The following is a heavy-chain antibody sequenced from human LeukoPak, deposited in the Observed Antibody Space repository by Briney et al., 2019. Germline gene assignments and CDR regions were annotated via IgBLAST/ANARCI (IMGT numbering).Heavy chain of an antibody. CDR3: TKGDWFDN. J-gene: IGHJ4*02. CDR2: ISWNSRNI. V-gene: IGHV3-9*01. Sequence: VQPGRSLRLSCVASGFNFHDYTMHWVRQAPGKGLEWVSGISWNSRNIAYADSVKGRFTISRDNAKKSLYLQMNSPRLEDAALYYCTKGDWFDNWGQGTLVSVSS. D-gene: IGHD3-9*01. CDR1: GFNFHDYT.